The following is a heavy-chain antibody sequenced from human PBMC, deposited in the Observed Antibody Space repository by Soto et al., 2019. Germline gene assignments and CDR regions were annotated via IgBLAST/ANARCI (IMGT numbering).Heavy chain of an antibody. Sequence: SETLSLTCAVYGGSFSGYYWSWIRQPPGKGLEWIGQVTHTGSTNYNPSLKSRVIISEDTSKNQFSLKLYSVTAADTAVYYCATYYYDGSGYDFDYWGQGTLVTV. CDR3: ATYYYDGSGYDFDY. V-gene: IGHV4-34*01. CDR1: GGSFSGYY. D-gene: IGHD3-22*01. CDR2: VTHTGST. J-gene: IGHJ4*02.